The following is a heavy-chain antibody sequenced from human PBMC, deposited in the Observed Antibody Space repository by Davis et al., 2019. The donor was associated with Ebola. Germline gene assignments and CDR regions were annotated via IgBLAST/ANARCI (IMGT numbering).Heavy chain of an antibody. J-gene: IGHJ6*02. D-gene: IGHD5-12*01. CDR2: TYYRSKWYN. Sequence: PSETLSLTCAISGDSVSSNSAAWNWIRQSPSRGLEWLGRTYYRSKWYNDYAVSVKSRITINPDTSKNQFSLQLNSVTPEDTAVYYCAREPIVATTRYYYGMDVWGQGTTVTVSS. CDR3: AREPIVATTRYYYGMDV. CDR1: GDSVSSNSAA. V-gene: IGHV6-1*01.